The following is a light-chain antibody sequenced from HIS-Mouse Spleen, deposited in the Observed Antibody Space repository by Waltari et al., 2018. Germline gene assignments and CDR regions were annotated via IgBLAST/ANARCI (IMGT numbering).Light chain of an antibody. V-gene: IGKV3-15*01. Sequence: EIVMTQSPATLSVSPGERATLSCRASQSVSSNLAWYQQKPGQAPRLLIYGASTRATGFPARFSGSGSGTEFTLTISSLQSEDFAVYYCQQYNNWPPLTFGGGTK. CDR1: QSVSSN. J-gene: IGKJ4*01. CDR2: GAS. CDR3: QQYNNWPPLT.